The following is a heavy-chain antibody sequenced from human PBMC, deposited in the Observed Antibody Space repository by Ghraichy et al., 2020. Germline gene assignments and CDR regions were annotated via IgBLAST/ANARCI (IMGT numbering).Heavy chain of an antibody. J-gene: IGHJ6*03. CDR1: GYTFGDYA. Sequence: ASVKVPCKASGYTFGDYAMNWVRQAPGQGLEWMGWINANTGNPTYAQGFTGRFVFSLDTSVSTAYLQISSLKAEDTAVYYCARSGGFYFYYYMDAWGKGTTVTVSS. CDR2: INANTGNP. CDR3: ARSGGFYFYYYMDA. V-gene: IGHV7-4-1*02. D-gene: IGHD2-8*02.